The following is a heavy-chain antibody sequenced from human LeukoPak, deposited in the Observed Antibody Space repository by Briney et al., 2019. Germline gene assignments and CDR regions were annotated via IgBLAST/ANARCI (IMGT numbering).Heavy chain of an antibody. V-gene: IGHV4-34*01. CDR2: INHSGST. J-gene: IGHJ4*02. CDR1: GGSFSGYY. CDR3: ARGTRGIIFYFDY. Sequence: SETLSLTCAVYGGSFSGYYWSWIRQPPGKGLEWIGEINHSGSTNYNPSLKSRVTISVDTSKNQLSLKLSSVTAADTAVYYCARGTRGIIFYFDYWGQGTLVTVSS. D-gene: IGHD3-10*01.